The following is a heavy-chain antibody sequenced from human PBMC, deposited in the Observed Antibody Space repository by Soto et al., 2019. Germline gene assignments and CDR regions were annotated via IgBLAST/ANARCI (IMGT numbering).Heavy chain of an antibody. CDR3: ARGKVVVAATPRLNAFDI. J-gene: IGHJ3*02. Sequence: EVQLVESGGGLVQPGGSLRLSCAASGFTFSSYAMHWVRQAPGKGLEYVSAISSNGGSTYYANSVKGRFTISRYNSKNTMYLQMGSLRAEDMAVYYCARGKVVVAATPRLNAFDIWGQGTMVTVSS. CDR1: GFTFSSYA. V-gene: IGHV3-64*01. CDR2: ISSNGGST. D-gene: IGHD2-15*01.